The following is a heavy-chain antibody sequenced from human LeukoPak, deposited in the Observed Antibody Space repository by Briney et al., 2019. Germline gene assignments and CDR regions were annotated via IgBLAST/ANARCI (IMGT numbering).Heavy chain of an antibody. D-gene: IGHD2-2*01. CDR1: GGTFSSYA. V-gene: IGHV1-2*02. Sequence: ASVKVSCKASGGTFSSYAISWVRQAPGRGLEWMGWINPHSGGTNYAQKFQGGVTMTRDTSITTAYMELSSLRSDDTAVYYCARDVGEYCSSTNCYASHYWGQGTLVTVSS. CDR3: ARDVGEYCSSTNCYASHY. J-gene: IGHJ4*02. CDR2: INPHSGGT.